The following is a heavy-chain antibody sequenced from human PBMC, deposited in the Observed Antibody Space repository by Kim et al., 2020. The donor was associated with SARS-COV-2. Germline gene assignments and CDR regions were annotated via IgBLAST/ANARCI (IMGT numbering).Heavy chain of an antibody. V-gene: IGHV3-66*04. CDR2: IYRGGNT. CDR1: GFTVSNSY. D-gene: IGHD6-13*01. J-gene: IGHJ6*03. Sequence: GGSLRLSCAASGFTVSNSYMSWVRQAPGKGLEWVSVIYRGGNTYYADSVKGRFTISRDNSKNTLYLQVNSLRAEDTAVYYCARRPSTNWSMDVWGKGTT. CDR3: ARRPSTNWSMDV.